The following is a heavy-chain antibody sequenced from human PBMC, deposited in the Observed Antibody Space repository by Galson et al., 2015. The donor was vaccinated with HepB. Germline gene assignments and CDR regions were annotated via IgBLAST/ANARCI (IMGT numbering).Heavy chain of an antibody. CDR3: AREGFLDY. D-gene: IGHD3-3*01. Sequence: SLRLSCAASGFTFSSYNMHWVRQAPGKGLEWVSYISSSSSTIYYADSVKGRFTISRDNAKNSLYLQMNSLRAEDTAVYYCAREGFLDYWGQGTLVTVSS. J-gene: IGHJ4*02. CDR1: GFTFSSYN. V-gene: IGHV3-48*04. CDR2: ISSSSSTI.